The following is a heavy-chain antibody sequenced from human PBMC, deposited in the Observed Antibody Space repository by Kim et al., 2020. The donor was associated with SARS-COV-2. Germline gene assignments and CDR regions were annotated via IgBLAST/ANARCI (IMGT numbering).Heavy chain of an antibody. CDR2: IIPIFGTA. D-gene: IGHD7-27*01. J-gene: IGHJ6*02. CDR1: GGTFSSYA. V-gene: IGHV1-69*13. CDR3: AKHWVGYYYYGMDV. Sequence: SVKVSCKASGGTFSSYAISWVRQAPGQGLEWMGGIIPIFGTANYAQKFQGRVTITADESTSAAYMELSSLRSEDTAAYYCAKHWVGYYYYGMDVWGQGTTVTVSS.